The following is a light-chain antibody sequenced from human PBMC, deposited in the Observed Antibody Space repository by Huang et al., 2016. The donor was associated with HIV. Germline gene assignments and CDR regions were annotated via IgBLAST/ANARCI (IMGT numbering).Light chain of an antibody. J-gene: IGKJ3*01. Sequence: EIVMTQSPATLSVSPGARATLSCRASQSVSSNLAWYQQKPGQAPRLLIYGASTSATGIPVRFSGSGSGTEFTLTISSLQSEDFAVYYCQQYNNWPPFTFGPGTKVDIK. CDR1: QSVSSN. CDR3: QQYNNWPPFT. V-gene: IGKV3-15*01. CDR2: GAS.